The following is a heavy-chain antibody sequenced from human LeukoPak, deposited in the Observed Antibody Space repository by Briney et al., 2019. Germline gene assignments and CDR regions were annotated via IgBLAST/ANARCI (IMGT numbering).Heavy chain of an antibody. CDR3: ARVLHKRNYDSTTYYGY. D-gene: IGHD3-22*01. CDR2: IHTDGSST. J-gene: IGHJ4*02. CDR1: GFTFSRYW. Sequence: PGGSLRLSCAASGFTFSRYWMHWVRQAPGKGLVWVSRIHTDGSSTSYADSVKGRFTISRDNAKNTLYLQMNSLRAEDTAVYYCARVLHKRNYDSTTYYGYWGQGTLVTVSS. V-gene: IGHV3-74*01.